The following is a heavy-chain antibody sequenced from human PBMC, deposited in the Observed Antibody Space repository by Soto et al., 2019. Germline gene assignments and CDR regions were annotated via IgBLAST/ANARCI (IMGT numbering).Heavy chain of an antibody. V-gene: IGHV3-30*18. J-gene: IGHJ4*02. CDR1: GFTFSSYG. Sequence: QVQLVESGGGVVKPGRSLRLSCAASGFTFSSYGMHWVRQAPGKGLEWVAVISYDGSNKYYADSVKGRFTISRDNSKNTLYLQMNSLRAEDTAVYYCAKDPSGSYYFDYWGQGTLVTVSS. CDR3: AKDPSGSYYFDY. CDR2: ISYDGSNK. D-gene: IGHD6-19*01.